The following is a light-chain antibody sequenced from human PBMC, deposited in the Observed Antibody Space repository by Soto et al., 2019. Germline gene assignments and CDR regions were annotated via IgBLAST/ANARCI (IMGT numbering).Light chain of an antibody. CDR3: CLYRSGSTL. CDR1: SSDIGSNNR. CDR2: EVS. Sequence: QSALTQPPSVSGSPGQSVTISCTGTSSDIGSNNRISWYQQPPGTAPKVIIYEVSSRPSGVPDRFSGSKSGSTASLTISGLQAEDEADYYCCLYRSGSTLFGGGTKLTVL. J-gene: IGLJ2*01. V-gene: IGLV2-18*01.